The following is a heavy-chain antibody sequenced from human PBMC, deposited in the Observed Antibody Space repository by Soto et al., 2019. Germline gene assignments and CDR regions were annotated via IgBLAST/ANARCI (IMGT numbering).Heavy chain of an antibody. CDR1: GGSFSGYY. CDR2: IYNGGTT. J-gene: IGHJ4*02. D-gene: IGHD7-27*01. CDR3: ARGPSGDKVDY. V-gene: IGHV4-34*01. Sequence: TSETLSLTCAIYGGSFSGYYWSWIRQSPDKGLEWIGHIYNGGTTYNNPSLTRRVIISVDTSNNQFSLKLSSVSAADTAVYYCARGPSGDKVDYWGQGTLVTVSS.